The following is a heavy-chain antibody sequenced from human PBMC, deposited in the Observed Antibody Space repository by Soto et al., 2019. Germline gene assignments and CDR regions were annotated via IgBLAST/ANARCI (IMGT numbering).Heavy chain of an antibody. D-gene: IGHD6-6*01. J-gene: IGHJ5*02. CDR2: IYYSGST. CDR3: ARSRIAARNNWLDP. V-gene: IGHV4-59*01. CDR1: GGSISSYY. Sequence: SETLSLTCTVSGGSISSYYWSWIRQPPGKGLEWIGYIYYSGSTNYNPSLKSRVTISVDTSKNQFSLKLSSVTAADTAVYYCARSRIAARNNWLDPWGQGTLVTVSS.